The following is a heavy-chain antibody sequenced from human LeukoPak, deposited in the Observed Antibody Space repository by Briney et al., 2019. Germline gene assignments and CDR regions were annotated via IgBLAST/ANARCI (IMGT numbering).Heavy chain of an antibody. CDR3: ARGRDYGDYVMFGN. CDR2: IYYSGST. D-gene: IGHD4-17*01. V-gene: IGHV4-39*07. J-gene: IGHJ4*02. CDR1: GASISSSTYY. Sequence: SETLSLTCTVSGASISSSTYYWGWIRQPPGKGLEWIGNIYYSGSTYYSPFLKSRVTISLDTSKNQFSLKLSSVTAADTAVYYCARGRDYGDYVMFGNWGQGTLVTVSS.